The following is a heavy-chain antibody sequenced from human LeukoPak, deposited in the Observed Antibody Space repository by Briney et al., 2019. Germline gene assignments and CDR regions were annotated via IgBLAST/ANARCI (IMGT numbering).Heavy chain of an antibody. CDR3: ARVTEMATIDNNYGMDV. V-gene: IGHV4-59*01. D-gene: IGHD5-24*01. Sequence: SETLSLTSTVSGGSISSYYWSWIRQPPGKGLEWIGYIYYSGSTNYNPSLKSRVTISVDTSKNQFSLKLSSVTAADTAVYYCARVTEMATIDNNYGMDVWGQGTTVTVSS. CDR2: IYYSGST. CDR1: GGSISSYY. J-gene: IGHJ6*02.